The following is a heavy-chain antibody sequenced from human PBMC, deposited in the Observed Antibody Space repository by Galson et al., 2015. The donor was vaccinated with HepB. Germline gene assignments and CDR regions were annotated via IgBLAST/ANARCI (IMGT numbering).Heavy chain of an antibody. J-gene: IGHJ4*02. CDR1: GFTFSTYA. Sequence: SLILSCAASGFTFSTYAMSWVRQTPERGLEWVSLINGSGSNTYYADSVKGRFTISRDNSKNILYLQMSSLRAEDTAVYHCAKGVGTGKGNIWGQGTLVTVSA. V-gene: IGHV3-23*01. D-gene: IGHD1-1*01. CDR2: INGSGSNT. CDR3: AKGVGTGKGNI.